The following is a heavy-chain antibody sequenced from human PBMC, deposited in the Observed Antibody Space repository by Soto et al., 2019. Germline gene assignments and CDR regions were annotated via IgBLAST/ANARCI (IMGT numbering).Heavy chain of an antibody. D-gene: IGHD5-12*01. CDR1: GGSISSYY. CDR3: AREGGYDENYFDY. V-gene: IGHV4-59*01. CDR2: IYYSGST. Sequence: SETLSLTCTVSGGSISSYYWSWIRQPPGKGLEWIGYIYYSGSTNYNPSLKSRVTISVDTSKSQFSLKLSSVTAADTAVYYCAREGGYDENYFDYWGQGTLVTVSS. J-gene: IGHJ4*02.